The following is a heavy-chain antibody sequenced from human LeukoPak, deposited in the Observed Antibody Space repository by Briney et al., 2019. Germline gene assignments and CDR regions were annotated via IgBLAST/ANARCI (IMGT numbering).Heavy chain of an antibody. J-gene: IGHJ4*02. CDR2: IYYSGST. V-gene: IGHV4-39*01. D-gene: IGHD3-22*01. CDR1: GGSISSSSYY. Sequence: SETLSLTCTVSGGSISSSSYYWGWIRQPPGKGLEWIGSIYYSGSTYCNPSLKSRVTISVDTSKNQFSLKLSSVTAADTAVYYCASPKSSGSTDFDYWGQGTLVTVSS. CDR3: ASPKSSGSTDFDY.